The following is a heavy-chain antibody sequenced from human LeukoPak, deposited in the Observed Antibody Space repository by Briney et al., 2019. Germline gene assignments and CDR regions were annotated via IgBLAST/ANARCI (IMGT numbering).Heavy chain of an antibody. V-gene: IGHV3-23*01. D-gene: IGHD3-16*02. CDR2: ISSSGGST. CDR3: ARSLSSRFSGPRRPYYFDS. J-gene: IGHJ4*02. Sequence: PGGSLRLSCAASGFTFSSYAMSWVRQAPGKGLQWVSGISSSGGSTYYVDSVKGRFTISTDNSKNTLYLQMNSLRAEDTAVYYCARSLSSRFSGPRRPYYFDSWGRGTLVTVSS. CDR1: GFTFSSYA.